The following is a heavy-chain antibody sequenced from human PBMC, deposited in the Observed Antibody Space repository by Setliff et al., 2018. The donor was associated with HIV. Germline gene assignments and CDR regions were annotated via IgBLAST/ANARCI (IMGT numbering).Heavy chain of an antibody. J-gene: IGHJ4*02. CDR1: GFSFNNYY. CDR2: IKSDGTEK. CDR3: AKIQNPQGYYYDSSGYYPHPGSPDY. D-gene: IGHD3-22*01. Sequence: SGFSFNNYYMTWVRQAPGKGLEWVGNIKSDGTEKNYADSVKGRFTISRDNSKNTLYLQMNSLRAEDTAVYYCAKIQNPQGYYYDSSGYYPHPGSPDYWGQGTLVTVSS. V-gene: IGHV3-7*01.